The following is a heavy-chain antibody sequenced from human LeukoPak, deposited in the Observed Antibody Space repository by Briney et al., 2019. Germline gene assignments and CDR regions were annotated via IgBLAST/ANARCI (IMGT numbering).Heavy chain of an antibody. CDR2: IYHSGST. J-gene: IGHJ5*02. D-gene: IGHD3-10*01. V-gene: IGHV4-38-2*02. Sequence: SETLSLTCTVSGYSISSGYYWGWIRQPPGKGLEWIGSIYHSGSTYYNPSLKSRVILSLDTSNNHFSLKLISVTAADTAVYYCARDSGTTGEVKFDPWGQGMLVTVSS. CDR1: GYSISSGYY. CDR3: ARDSGTTGEVKFDP.